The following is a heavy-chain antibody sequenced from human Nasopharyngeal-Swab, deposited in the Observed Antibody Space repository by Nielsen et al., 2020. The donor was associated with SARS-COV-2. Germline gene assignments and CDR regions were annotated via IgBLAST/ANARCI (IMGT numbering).Heavy chain of an antibody. D-gene: IGHD1-26*01. CDR3: AKDGLVGAPGSYFDY. Sequence: ESLKISCAASGFTFSSYAMSWVRQAPGKGLEWVSAISGSGGSTYYADSVKGRFTISRDNSKNTLSLQMNSLRAEDTAVYYCAKDGLVGAPGSYFDYWGQGTLVTVSS. CDR1: GFTFSSYA. J-gene: IGHJ4*02. V-gene: IGHV3-23*01. CDR2: ISGSGGST.